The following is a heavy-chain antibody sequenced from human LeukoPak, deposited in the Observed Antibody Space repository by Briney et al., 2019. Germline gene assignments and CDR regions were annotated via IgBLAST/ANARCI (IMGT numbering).Heavy chain of an antibody. Sequence: GGSLRLSCAASGFTFSSYGMHWVRQAPVKVLEWVAVISYDGSNKYYADSVKGRFTISRDNAKNSLYLQMNSLRAEDTAVYYCARFPYYDYVWGSYRSDAFDIWGQGTMVTVSS. CDR2: ISYDGSNK. J-gene: IGHJ3*02. CDR1: GFTFSSYG. D-gene: IGHD3-16*02. CDR3: ARFPYYDYVWGSYRSDAFDI. V-gene: IGHV3-30*03.